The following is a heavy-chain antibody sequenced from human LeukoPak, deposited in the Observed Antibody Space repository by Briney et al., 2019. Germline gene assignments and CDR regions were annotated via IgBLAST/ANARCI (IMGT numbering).Heavy chain of an antibody. CDR1: GYTLTELS. Sequence: ASVKVSCKVSGYTLTELSMHWVRQAPGKELEWMGGFDPEDGETIYAQKFQGRVTMTEDTSTDTAYMELSSLRSEDTAVYYCATDLSGSYSYFDYWGQGTLVTVSS. D-gene: IGHD1-26*01. V-gene: IGHV1-24*01. CDR2: FDPEDGET. CDR3: ATDLSGSYSYFDY. J-gene: IGHJ4*02.